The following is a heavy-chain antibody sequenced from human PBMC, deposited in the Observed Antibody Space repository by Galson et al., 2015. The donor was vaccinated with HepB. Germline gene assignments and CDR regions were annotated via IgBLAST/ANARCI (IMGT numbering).Heavy chain of an antibody. Sequence: SETLSLTCAVYGGSFSGYYWSWIRQPPGKGLEWIGEINHSGRTNYNPSLKSRVTISVDTSKNQFSLKLSSVTAADTAVYYCARVSITMVRGVYYYYGMDVWGQGTTVTVSS. J-gene: IGHJ6*02. D-gene: IGHD3-10*01. CDR2: INHSGRT. CDR3: ARVSITMVRGVYYYYGMDV. V-gene: IGHV4-34*01. CDR1: GGSFSGYY.